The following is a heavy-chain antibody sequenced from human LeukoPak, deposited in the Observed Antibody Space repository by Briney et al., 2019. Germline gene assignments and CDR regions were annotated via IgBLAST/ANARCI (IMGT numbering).Heavy chain of an antibody. CDR1: GGSISSSSYY. CDR3: MSGYYKNY. CDR2: IYYSGST. D-gene: IGHD3-9*01. Sequence: PSETLSLTCTVSGGSISSSSYYWGWISQLPGKGLEWIGSIYYSGSTYYNPSLKSRVTISVDTSKNQFSLKLSSVTAADTAVYYCMSGYYKNYWGQGTLVTVSS. V-gene: IGHV4-39*07. J-gene: IGHJ4*02.